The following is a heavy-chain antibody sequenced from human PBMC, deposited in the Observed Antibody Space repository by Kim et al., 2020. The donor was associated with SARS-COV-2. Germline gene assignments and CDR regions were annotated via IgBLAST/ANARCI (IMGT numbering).Heavy chain of an antibody. V-gene: IGHV3-33*01. CDR1: GFTFSSYG. CDR3: ATGPVVVPAAPHGYGMDV. J-gene: IGHJ6*02. Sequence: GGSLRLSCAASGFTFSSYGMHWVRQAPGKGLEWVAVIWYDGSNTYYADSVKGRFTISRDNSKNTLYLQMNSLRAEDTAVYYCATGPVVVPAAPHGYGMDVWGQGATGTVSS. D-gene: IGHD2-2*01. CDR2: IWYDGSNT.